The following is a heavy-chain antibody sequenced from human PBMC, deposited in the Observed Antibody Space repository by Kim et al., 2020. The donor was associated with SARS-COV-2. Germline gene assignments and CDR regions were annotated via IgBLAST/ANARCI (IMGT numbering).Heavy chain of an antibody. CDR1: GGTFSSYA. D-gene: IGHD3-10*01. J-gene: IGHJ6*02. CDR2: IIPILGIA. V-gene: IGHV1-69*04. Sequence: SVKVSCKASGGTFSSYAISWVRQAPGQGLEWMGRIIPILGIANYAQKFQGRVTITADKSTSTAYMELSSLRSEDTAVYYCASVWFGELLENPYYYGMDVWGQGTTVTVSS. CDR3: ASVWFGELLENPYYYGMDV.